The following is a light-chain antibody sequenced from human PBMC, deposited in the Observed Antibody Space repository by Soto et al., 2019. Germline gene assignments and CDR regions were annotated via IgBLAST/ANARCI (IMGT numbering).Light chain of an antibody. V-gene: IGKV1-39*01. CDR3: HQSYSTRT. Sequence: DSHTTQSPSSLSASVGDRVTITCRASQSISRYLNWYQQKPGKATKLLIYAASGLQTGVPSRFSGSGSGTDFTLTISSLQPGEFATYSCHQSYSTRTFGKGTKVALK. J-gene: IGKJ1*01. CDR2: AAS. CDR1: QSISRY.